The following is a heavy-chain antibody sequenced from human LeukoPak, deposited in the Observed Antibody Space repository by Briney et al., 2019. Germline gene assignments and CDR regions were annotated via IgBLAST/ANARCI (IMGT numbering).Heavy chain of an antibody. CDR2: TRNKPKGYTT. D-gene: IGHD3-22*01. CDR3: ARASPDSSAYYFPVY. Sequence: PGRSLRLSCATSGFTFSSYAMHWVRQAPGKGLEWVGRTRNKPKGYTTEYAASAKGRFTISRDDSKNSLYLLMNSLRTEDTAVYYCARASPDSSAYYFPVYWGQGTLVTVSS. V-gene: IGHV3-72*01. CDR1: GFTFSSYA. J-gene: IGHJ4*02.